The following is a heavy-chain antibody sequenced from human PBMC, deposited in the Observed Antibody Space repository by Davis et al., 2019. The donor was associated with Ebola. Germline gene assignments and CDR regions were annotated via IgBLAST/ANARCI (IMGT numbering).Heavy chain of an antibody. D-gene: IGHD3-22*01. CDR3: ARDRLYYYDSSGLYYYYYGMDV. Sequence: PGGSLRLSCTVSGGSISSYYWSWIRQPPGKGLEWIGYIYYSGSTNYNPSLKSRVTISVDTSKNQFSLKLSSVTAADTAVYYCARDRLYYYDSSGLYYYYYGMDVWGQGTTVTVSS. CDR1: GGSISSYY. CDR2: IYYSGST. V-gene: IGHV4-59*01. J-gene: IGHJ6*02.